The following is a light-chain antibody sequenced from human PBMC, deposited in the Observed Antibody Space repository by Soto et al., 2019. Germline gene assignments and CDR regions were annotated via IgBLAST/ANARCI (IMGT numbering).Light chain of an antibody. CDR1: QSVSATY. Sequence: DIVLTQSPGTLSLSPGERATLSCRASQSVSATYIAWYQQKSGQAPRPLLYGSSSRATGVADRFSGSGSGTEFTLTIDRLEPEDFATYYCQQYGSSPRAFGQGTKV. V-gene: IGKV3-20*01. J-gene: IGKJ1*01. CDR3: QQYGSSPRA. CDR2: GSS.